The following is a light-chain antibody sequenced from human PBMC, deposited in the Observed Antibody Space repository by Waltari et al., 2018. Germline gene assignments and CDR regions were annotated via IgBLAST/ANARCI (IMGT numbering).Light chain of an antibody. CDR3: SSYTSSSLV. V-gene: IGLV2-14*01. J-gene: IGLJ2*01. CDR1: SSNVGGSNY. Sequence: QSALTQPASVSGSPGQSITISCPGTSSNVGGSNYVAWYQQHPGKAPKLMIYDVSNRPSGVSNRFSGSKSGNTASLTISGLQAEDEADYYCSSYTSSSLVFGGGTKLTVL. CDR2: DVS.